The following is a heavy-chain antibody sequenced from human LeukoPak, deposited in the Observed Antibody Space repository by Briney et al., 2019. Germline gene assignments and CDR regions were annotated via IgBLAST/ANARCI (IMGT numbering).Heavy chain of an antibody. J-gene: IGHJ4*02. Sequence: PGGSLRLSCAGSGFTFRSYAMSWVRQAPGKGLEWVSTFSGGGGSTYYADSVKGRFTISRDNSKNTLYLQMNSLRAEDTAVYYCAKDLYYYDSSGYYFYYFHYWGQGTLVTVSS. CDR1: GFTFRSYA. CDR3: AKDLYYYDSSGYYFYYFHY. V-gene: IGHV3-23*01. D-gene: IGHD3-22*01. CDR2: FSGGGGST.